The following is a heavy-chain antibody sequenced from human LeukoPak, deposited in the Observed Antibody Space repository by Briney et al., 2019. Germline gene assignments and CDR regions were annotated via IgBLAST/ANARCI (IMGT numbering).Heavy chain of an antibody. V-gene: IGHV1-69*13. CDR2: IIPIFGTA. CDR3: ARDRVVGATNPRPPTNH. Sequence: EASVKVSCKASGGTFSSYAISWVRQAPGQGLEWMGGIIPIFGTANYAQKFQGRVTITADESTSTAYMELSSLRSEDTAVYYCARDRVVGATNPRPPTNHWGQGTLVTVSS. D-gene: IGHD1-26*01. CDR1: GGTFSSYA. J-gene: IGHJ5*02.